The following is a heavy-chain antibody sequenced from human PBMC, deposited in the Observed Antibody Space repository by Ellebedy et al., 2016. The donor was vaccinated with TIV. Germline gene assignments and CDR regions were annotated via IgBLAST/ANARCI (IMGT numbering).Heavy chain of an antibody. CDR3: ARVPPHYSDFYFYLRIDV. Sequence: GESLKISXAASGFTFSSYTMHWVRQAPGKGLAWVAVISYDGNNQYYADSVEGRFTISRDNSKKTVDLHMTSLRAEDTAVYYCARVPPHYSDFYFYLRIDVWGQGTTVTVSS. J-gene: IGHJ6*02. CDR1: GFTFSSYT. CDR2: ISYDGNNQ. V-gene: IGHV3-30-3*01. D-gene: IGHD3-22*01.